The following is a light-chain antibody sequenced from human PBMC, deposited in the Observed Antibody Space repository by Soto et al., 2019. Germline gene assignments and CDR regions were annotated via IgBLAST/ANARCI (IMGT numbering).Light chain of an antibody. CDR1: QSVSSSF. Sequence: VVTHAPFTLSLSPGEMATLSCRASQSVSSSFLAWYQQKVGQAPRLLIYGASSRATGIPDRFSGSGSGTDFTLTISRLEPEDFAVYYCQQYGSSPRTFGQGTRLEI. CDR2: GAS. J-gene: IGKJ5*01. V-gene: IGKV3-20*01. CDR3: QQYGSSPRT.